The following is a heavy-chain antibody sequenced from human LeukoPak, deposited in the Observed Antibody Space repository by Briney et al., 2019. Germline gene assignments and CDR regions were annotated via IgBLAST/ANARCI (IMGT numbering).Heavy chain of an antibody. Sequence: GGSLRLSCAASGFTFSDYYMSWIRQAPGKGLEWISFIRSSSSYTNYADSVKGRFTIPRDNTKNSLYLKMNNLRAEDTAVYYCARGGADYVIGYWGQGTLVTVSS. CDR1: GFTFSDYY. J-gene: IGHJ4*02. CDR2: IRSSSSYT. CDR3: ARGGADYVIGY. D-gene: IGHD4-17*01. V-gene: IGHV3-11*06.